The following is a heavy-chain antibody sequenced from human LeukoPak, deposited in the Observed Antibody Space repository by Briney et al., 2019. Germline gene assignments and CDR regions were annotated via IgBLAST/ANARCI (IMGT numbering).Heavy chain of an antibody. CDR1: SFTFRSYG. D-gene: IGHD1-1*01. Sequence: PGGSLRLSCAASSFTFRSYGMHWVRQAPGKGLEWVAFIRYDGRNIYYADSVKGRFTIFRDESKNTLYLAMTSLRLEDTAVYYCANSWDSRYLSDYWGQGTLVTVSS. CDR2: IRYDGRNI. J-gene: IGHJ4*02. V-gene: IGHV3-30*02. CDR3: ANSWDSRYLSDY.